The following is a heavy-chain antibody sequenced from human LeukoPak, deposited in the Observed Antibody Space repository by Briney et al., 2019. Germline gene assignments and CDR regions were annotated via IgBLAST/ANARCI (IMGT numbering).Heavy chain of an antibody. J-gene: IGHJ6*03. CDR3: AKDSYYYGSGSYQVGYYYYYMDV. CDR1: GFTFSSYG. V-gene: IGHV3-30*02. CDR2: IRYDGSIK. Sequence: PRGSLRLSCAASGFTFSSYGMHWVRQAPGKGLEWVAFIRYDGSIKYYADSVKGRFTISRDNSKNTLYLQMNSLRAEDTAVYYCAKDSYYYGSGSYQVGYYYYYMDVWGKGTTVTVSS. D-gene: IGHD3-10*01.